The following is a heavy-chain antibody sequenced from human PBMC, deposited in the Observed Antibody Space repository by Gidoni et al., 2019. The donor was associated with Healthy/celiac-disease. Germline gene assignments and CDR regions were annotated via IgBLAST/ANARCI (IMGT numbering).Heavy chain of an antibody. V-gene: IGHV3-20*04. CDR3: ARESAVYPLIYYGMDV. Sequence: EVQLVESGGGVVRPGGSLRLSCAASGFTFDYYGRRWVRQAPGKGLEWFSGFNWNCGSTGYADSVKGRFTISRDNAKNSLYLQMNSLRAEDTALYYCARESAVYPLIYYGMDVWGQGTTVTVSS. CDR1: GFTFDYYG. CDR2: FNWNCGST. J-gene: IGHJ6*02. D-gene: IGHD2-2*02.